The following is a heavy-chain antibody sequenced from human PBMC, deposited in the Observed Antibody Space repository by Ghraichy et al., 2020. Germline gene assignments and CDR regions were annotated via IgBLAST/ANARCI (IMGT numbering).Heavy chain of an antibody. CDR2: IRYDGSEK. CDR1: GFTFSTYW. V-gene: IGHV3-7*03. CDR3: ARGRMRDGMDV. J-gene: IGHJ6*02. Sequence: GGSLRLSCAASGFTFSTYWMSWVRQAPGKGLEWVANIRYDGSEKYHGDSVKGRFTISRDNTENSLYLQMNSLRAEDTAVYYCARGRMRDGMDVWVHGTTVTVSS. D-gene: IGHD2/OR15-2a*01.